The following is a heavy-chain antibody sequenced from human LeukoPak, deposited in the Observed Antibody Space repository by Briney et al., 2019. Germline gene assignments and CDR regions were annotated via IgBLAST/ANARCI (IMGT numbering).Heavy chain of an antibody. V-gene: IGHV3-23*01. D-gene: IGHD6-13*01. J-gene: IGHJ4*02. CDR3: AKGWSYFLDN. CDR2: ISESGGST. Sequence: QAGGSLRLSCAASGFTFTNYAMSWVRQAPGKGLEWVSTISESGGSTNYADSVKGRFTISRDNSKNTLYLQMNSLRAEDTALYYCAKGWSYFLDNWGQGTLVTVSS. CDR1: GFTFTNYA.